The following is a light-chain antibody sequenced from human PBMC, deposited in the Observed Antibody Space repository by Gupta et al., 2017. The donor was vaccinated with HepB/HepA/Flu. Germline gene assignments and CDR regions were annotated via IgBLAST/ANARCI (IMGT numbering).Light chain of an antibody. CDR1: SLRSYY. V-gene: IGLV3-19*01. CDR2: GKN. Sequence: SSELTQDPAVSVALGQTVRTTCQGDSLRSYYASWYQQKPGQAPVLVIYGKNNRPSGIPDRFSGSSSGNTASLTITGAQAEDEADYYCNSRDSSGNLVVFGGGTKLTVL. J-gene: IGLJ2*01. CDR3: NSRDSSGNLVV.